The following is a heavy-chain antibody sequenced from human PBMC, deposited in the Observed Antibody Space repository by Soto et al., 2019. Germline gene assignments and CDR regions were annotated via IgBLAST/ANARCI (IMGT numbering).Heavy chain of an antibody. V-gene: IGHV3-9*01. CDR3: ATGGTDGFCLWEISYFDS. J-gene: IGHJ4*02. Sequence: EVQLVESGGGLVQPGRSLRLSCAASGFTFDDYAMHWVRRVPGKGLEWVSSISWNSNIIGYADSVKGRFTISRDNAKNYLHLQMNSFQPEDTSLFYCATGGTDGFCLWEISYFDSRGQGTLFTVSS. D-gene: IGHD3-3*01. CDR2: ISWNSNII. CDR1: GFTFDDYA.